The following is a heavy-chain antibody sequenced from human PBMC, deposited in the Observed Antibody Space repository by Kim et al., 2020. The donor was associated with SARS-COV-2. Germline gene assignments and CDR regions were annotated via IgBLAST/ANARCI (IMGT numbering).Heavy chain of an antibody. V-gene: IGHV4-59*01. Sequence: SETLSLTCTVSGGSISSYYWSWIWQPPGKGLEWIGYIYYSGSTNYNPSLKSRVTISVDTSKNQFSLKLSSVTAADTAVYYCARDGGYGPGSGYFDYWGQGTLVTVSS. J-gene: IGHJ4*02. CDR1: GGSISSYY. CDR3: ARDGGYGPGSGYFDY. CDR2: IYYSGST. D-gene: IGHD5-12*01.